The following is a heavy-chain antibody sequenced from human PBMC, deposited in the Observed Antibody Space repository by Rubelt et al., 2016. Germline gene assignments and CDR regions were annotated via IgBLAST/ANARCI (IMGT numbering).Heavy chain of an antibody. Sequence: QVQLQQWGAGLLKPSETLSLTCAVYGGSFSGYYWSWIRQPPGKGLEWIGEINRIGSTNYNPSLKGRVTISVDTSKNQFSLKLSSVTAADTAVYYCARRRRYSGSSYWYFDLWGQGTTVTVSS. CDR1: GGSFSGYY. J-gene: IGHJ2*01. V-gene: IGHV4-34*01. CDR3: ARRRRYSGSSYWYFDL. CDR2: INRIGST. D-gene: IGHD1-26*01.